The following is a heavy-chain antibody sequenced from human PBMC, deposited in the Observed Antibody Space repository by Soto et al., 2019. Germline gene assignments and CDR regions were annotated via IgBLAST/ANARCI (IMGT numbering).Heavy chain of an antibody. CDR1: GFTFSSYA. CDR3: AKAPRYSSSSLYCYYGMDV. D-gene: IGHD6-6*01. Sequence: EVQLLESGGGLVQPGGSLRLSCAASGFTFSSYAMSWVRQAPGKGLEWVSAISGSGGSTYYADSVKGRFTISRDNSKNTLYLQMSSRRAEDTAVYYCAKAPRYSSSSLYCYYGMDVWGQGTTVTVSS. V-gene: IGHV3-23*01. CDR2: ISGSGGST. J-gene: IGHJ6*02.